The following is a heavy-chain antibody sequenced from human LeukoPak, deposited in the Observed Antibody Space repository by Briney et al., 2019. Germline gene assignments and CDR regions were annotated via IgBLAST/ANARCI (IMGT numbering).Heavy chain of an antibody. Sequence: ASVKVSCKASGYTFTNYGVNWVRQAPGQGLEWMGWISAYNGNTHYAQKLQGRVTMTTVTSTSTAYMELRRLRSDDTAVYYCAREGSSSSGTFDYWGQGTLVTVSS. CDR2: ISAYNGNT. J-gene: IGHJ4*02. CDR3: AREGSSSSGTFDY. D-gene: IGHD6-6*01. CDR1: GYTFTNYG. V-gene: IGHV1-18*01.